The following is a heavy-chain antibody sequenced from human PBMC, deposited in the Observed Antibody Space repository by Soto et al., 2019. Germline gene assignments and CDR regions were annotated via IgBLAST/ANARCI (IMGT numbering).Heavy chain of an antibody. CDR1: GGSFSGYY. CDR2: INHSGST. D-gene: IGHD4-17*01. CDR3: ARGPKITVTRRSGYMDV. J-gene: IGHJ6*03. V-gene: IGHV4-34*01. Sequence: SETLSLTCAVYGGSFSGYYWSWIRQPPGKGLEWIGEINHSGSTNYNPSLKSRVTISVDTSKNQFSLKLSSVTAADTAVYYCARGPKITVTRRSGYMDVWGKGTTVTVSS.